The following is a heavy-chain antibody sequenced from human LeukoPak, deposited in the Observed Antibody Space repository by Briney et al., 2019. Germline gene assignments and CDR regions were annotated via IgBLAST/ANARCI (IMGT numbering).Heavy chain of an antibody. CDR1: GFTLSSYA. CDR3: ARGGSSWDFAFDI. Sequence: GGSLRLSCAASGFTLSSYAMSWVRQGPGKGLEWVSAISVSGNTYHADSVKGRFTISRDNSKNTLYLQMNSLRAEDTAVYYCARGGSSWDFAFDIWGQGTMVTVSS. D-gene: IGHD6-13*01. V-gene: IGHV3-23*01. CDR2: ISVSGNT. J-gene: IGHJ3*02.